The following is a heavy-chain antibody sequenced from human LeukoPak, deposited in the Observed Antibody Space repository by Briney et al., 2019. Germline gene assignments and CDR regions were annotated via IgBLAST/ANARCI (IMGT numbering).Heavy chain of an antibody. D-gene: IGHD5-24*01. CDR3: ARTRDGYNFDI. Sequence: SETLSLTCTVYGCSISSSSYYWGWIRQPPGKGLEWIGSIYYSGSTYYNPSLKSRVTISVDTSKNQFSLKLSSVTAADTAVYYCARTRDGYNFDIWGQGTMVTVSS. V-gene: IGHV4-39*01. CDR2: IYYSGST. J-gene: IGHJ3*02. CDR1: GCSISSSSYY.